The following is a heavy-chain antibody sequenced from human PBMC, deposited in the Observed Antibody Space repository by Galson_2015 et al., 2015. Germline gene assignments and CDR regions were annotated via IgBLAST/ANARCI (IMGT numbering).Heavy chain of an antibody. CDR2: ISGSGGST. CDR1: GFTFSSYA. D-gene: IGHD3-3*01. V-gene: IGHV3-23*01. Sequence: SLRLSCAASGFTFSSYAMSWVRQAPGKGLEWVSAISGSGGSTYYADSVKGRFTISRDNSKNTLYLQMNSLRAEDTAVYYCAKDSYYDFWSGYLNWFDPWGQGTLVTVSS. J-gene: IGHJ5*02. CDR3: AKDSYYDFWSGYLNWFDP.